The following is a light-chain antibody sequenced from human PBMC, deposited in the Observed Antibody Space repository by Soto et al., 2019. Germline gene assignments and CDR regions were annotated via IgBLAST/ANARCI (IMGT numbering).Light chain of an antibody. J-gene: IGKJ5*01. CDR2: GAS. CDR1: QSVSNSY. Sequence: EIVLTQSPGTLSLSPGERATLSCRASQSVSNSYLAWYQQTPGQAPRLLIYGASSRATGIPDRFSGSGSGTDFTLTISRLEPDDFAVYYCQQYGSSPPITFGQGTRLEIK. CDR3: QQYGSSPPIT. V-gene: IGKV3-20*01.